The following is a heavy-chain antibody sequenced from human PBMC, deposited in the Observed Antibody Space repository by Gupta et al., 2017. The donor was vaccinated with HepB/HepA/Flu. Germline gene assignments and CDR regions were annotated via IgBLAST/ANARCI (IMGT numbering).Heavy chain of an antibody. Sequence: EVQLLESVGVLVQHGGSLRLSCAASGFPFSSYAISWVRQAPGKGREWVSAISGSGGSTYYADSVKGQFTISRDNSKNTLYLQMHSLRAEDTAVYYCAKDDFWIHDAFDIWGQGTMVTVSS. CDR1: GFPFSSYA. CDR2: ISGSGGST. CDR3: AKDDFWIHDAFDI. V-gene: IGHV3-23*01. D-gene: IGHD3-3*01. J-gene: IGHJ3*02.